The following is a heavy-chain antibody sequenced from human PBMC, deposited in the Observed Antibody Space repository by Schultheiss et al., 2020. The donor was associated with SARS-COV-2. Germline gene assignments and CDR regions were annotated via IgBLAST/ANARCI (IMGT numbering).Heavy chain of an antibody. CDR1: GFTFSSYG. CDR3: ARGDYGGTFDY. V-gene: IGHV3-30*03. CDR2: ISYDGSNK. J-gene: IGHJ4*02. Sequence: GESLKISCAASGFTFSSYGMHWVRQAPGKGLEWVAVISYDGSNKYYADSVKGRFTISRDNSKNTLYLQMNSLRAEDTAVYYCARGDYGGTFDYWGQGTLVTVSS. D-gene: IGHD4-23*01.